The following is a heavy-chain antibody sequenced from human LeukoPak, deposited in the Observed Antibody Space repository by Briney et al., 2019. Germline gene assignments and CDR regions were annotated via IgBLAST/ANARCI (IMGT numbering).Heavy chain of an antibody. D-gene: IGHD5-12*01. CDR2: INAGNGNT. J-gene: IGHJ6*02. CDR3: ARYATTYSGYDLDYYYGMDV. V-gene: IGHV1-3*01. Sequence: ASVKVSCKASGYTFTSCAMHWVRQAPGQRLEWMGWINAGNGNTNYAQKLQGRVTVTTDTSTSTAYMELRSLRSDDTAVYYCARYATTYSGYDLDYYYGMDVWGQGTMVTVSS. CDR1: GYTFTSCA.